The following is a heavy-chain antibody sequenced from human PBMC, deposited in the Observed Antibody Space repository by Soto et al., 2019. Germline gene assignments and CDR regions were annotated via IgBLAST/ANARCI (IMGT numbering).Heavy chain of an antibody. CDR3: ARGGYSYGRYFDY. D-gene: IGHD5-18*01. CDR2: IYTSGST. J-gene: IGHJ4*02. Sequence: PSETLSLTCTVSGGSIRSYYWSWIRQPAGKGLEWIGRIYTSGSTNYNPSLKSRVTMSVDTSKNQFSLKLSSVTAADTAVYYCARGGYSYGRYFDYWGQGTLVTVSS. CDR1: GGSIRSYY. V-gene: IGHV4-4*07.